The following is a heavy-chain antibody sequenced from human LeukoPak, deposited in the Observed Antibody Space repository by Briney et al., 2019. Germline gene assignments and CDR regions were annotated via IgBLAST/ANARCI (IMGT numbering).Heavy chain of an antibody. Sequence: ASVKVSCKASGYTFTGYYMHWVRQAPGQGLEWMGWINPDSGGTNYAQKFQGRVTLTRDTSISTAYMEPSRLRSDDTAVYYCARDEITVAGTGFDYWGQGTLVAVSS. D-gene: IGHD6-19*01. CDR1: GYTFTGYY. J-gene: IGHJ4*02. CDR3: ARDEITVAGTGFDY. CDR2: INPDSGGT. V-gene: IGHV1-2*02.